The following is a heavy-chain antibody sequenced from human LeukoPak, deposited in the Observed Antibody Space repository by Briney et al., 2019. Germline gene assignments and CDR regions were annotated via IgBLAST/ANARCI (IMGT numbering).Heavy chain of an antibody. CDR3: ARLDSASSRGDAFHI. Sequence: GGSLRLSCAASGFTFSNYVMSWVRQTPGKGLEWVSGISGSGGSTYYADSVKGRFTISRDNSKNTLYLQMNSLRAEDTAVYYCARLDSASSRGDAFHIWGQGTMVTVSS. CDR2: ISGSGGST. V-gene: IGHV3-23*01. D-gene: IGHD1-26*01. J-gene: IGHJ3*02. CDR1: GFTFSNYV.